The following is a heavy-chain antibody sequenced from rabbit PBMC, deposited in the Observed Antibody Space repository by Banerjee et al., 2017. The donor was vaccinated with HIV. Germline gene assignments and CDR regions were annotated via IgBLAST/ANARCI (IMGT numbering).Heavy chain of an antibody. CDR2: IYSGGSGTT. J-gene: IGHJ4*01. CDR3: ARNAGYGGFGDADL. V-gene: IGHV1S45*01. CDR1: GIDFSTNYY. D-gene: IGHD6-1*01. Sequence: QEQLEESGGDLVKPEGSLTLTCTASGIDFSTNYYMCWVRQAPGKGLEWIGCIYSGGSGTTAYATWASGRFTISKASATTVTLQVASLTAADTATYFCARNAGYGGFGDADLWGPGTLVTVS.